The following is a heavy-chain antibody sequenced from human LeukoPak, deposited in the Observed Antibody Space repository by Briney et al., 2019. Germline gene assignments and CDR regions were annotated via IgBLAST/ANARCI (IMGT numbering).Heavy chain of an antibody. CDR2: ISATGGST. V-gene: IGHV3-23*01. D-gene: IGHD2-2*01. CDR1: GFTFSSYA. CDR3: AKGDSNAITYNWFDP. J-gene: IGHJ5*02. Sequence: GGSLRLSCAVSGFTFSSYAMSWVRQAPGKGLEWVSAISATGGSTYYADSVKGRFTVSRDNSRDRLYLQMNSLRAEDTAVYYCAKGDSNAITYNWFDPWGQGTLVTASS.